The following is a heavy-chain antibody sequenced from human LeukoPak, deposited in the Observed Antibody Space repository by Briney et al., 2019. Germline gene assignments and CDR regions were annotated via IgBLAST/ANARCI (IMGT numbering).Heavy chain of an antibody. D-gene: IGHD6-6*01. CDR3: ASGSSSVGY. Sequence: GGSLRLSCAASGFIFSDYYMSWIRQTPGKGLEWISYTSYSYSDIYYADSVRGRFTISRDNAKNSLYLQMNNLRAEDTAMYYCASGSSSVGYWGQGTRVIVSS. CDR2: TSYSYSDI. J-gene: IGHJ4*02. CDR1: GFIFSDYY. V-gene: IGHV3-11*01.